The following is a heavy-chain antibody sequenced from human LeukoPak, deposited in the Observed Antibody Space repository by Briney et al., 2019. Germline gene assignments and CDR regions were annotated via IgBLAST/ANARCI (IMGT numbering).Heavy chain of an antibody. V-gene: IGHV1-8*01. J-gene: IGHJ5*02. CDR3: ARAVSSSWYNWFDP. CDR1: GYTFTSYD. D-gene: IGHD6-13*01. CDR2: MNPNSGST. Sequence: ASVKVSCKASGYTFTSYDINWVRQATGQGLEWMGWMNPNSGSTGYAQKFQGRVTMTRNTSISTAYMELSSLRTEDTAVYYCARAVSSSWYNWFDPWGQGTLVTVSS.